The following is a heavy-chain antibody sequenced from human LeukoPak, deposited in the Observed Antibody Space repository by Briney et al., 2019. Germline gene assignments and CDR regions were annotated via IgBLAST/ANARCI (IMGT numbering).Heavy chain of an antibody. V-gene: IGHV3-53*01. CDR2: IYSGGST. J-gene: IGHJ4*02. CDR1: GFTFSSHS. CDR3: VSIGGNSY. Sequence: GALRLSCAASGFTFSSHSMNWVRQAPGKGLEWVSVIYSGGSTYYADSVKGRFTISRDNSKNTLYLQMNSLRAEDTAVYYCVSIGGNSYWGQGTLVTVSS. D-gene: IGHD4-23*01.